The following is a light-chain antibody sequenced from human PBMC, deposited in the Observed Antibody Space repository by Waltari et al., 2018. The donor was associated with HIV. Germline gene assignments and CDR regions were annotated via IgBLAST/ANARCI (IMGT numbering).Light chain of an antibody. CDR1: LGSVSTGSY. Sequence: QTVVIQEPSLSVSPGKTITLTCGVNLGSVSTGSYPSWYPLIPGQAPRSLLYNTDVRTSGVPDRFSGSIVGNKAALTITGAQPDDDSVYYWVLFVRSGRVFGGGTKLTVL. V-gene: IGLV8-61*01. CDR3: VLFVRSGRV. J-gene: IGLJ2*01. CDR2: NTD.